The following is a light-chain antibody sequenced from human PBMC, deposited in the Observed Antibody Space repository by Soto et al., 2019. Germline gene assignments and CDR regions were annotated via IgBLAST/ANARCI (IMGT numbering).Light chain of an antibody. CDR2: AAS. CDR3: QQLNDYPSIT. Sequence: DIQLTQSPSFLSASVGDRVTITCRASQGISSYLAWYQQKPGNAPKLLIYAASTLQSAVPSRFSGSGSGTEFTLTISSLQPEDFATYYCQQLNDYPSITFGQGTRLEIK. CDR1: QGISSY. V-gene: IGKV1-9*01. J-gene: IGKJ5*01.